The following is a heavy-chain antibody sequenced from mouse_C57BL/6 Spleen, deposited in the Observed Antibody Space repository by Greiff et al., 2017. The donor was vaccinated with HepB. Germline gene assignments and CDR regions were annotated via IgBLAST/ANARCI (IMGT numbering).Heavy chain of an antibody. CDR2: ISSGSSTF. V-gene: IGHV5-17*01. D-gene: IGHD1-1*02. CDR1: GFTFSDYG. CDR3: ARERLFAYYCAMDD. J-gene: IGHJ4*01. Sequence: EVQRVESGGGLVKPGGSLKLSCAASGFTFSDYGMHWVRQAPEKGLEWVAYISSGSSTFYYADTVKGRFTISRGNAKNTLFLQMTSLRSEDTAMYYGARERLFAYYCAMDDWGRGTTVTVSS.